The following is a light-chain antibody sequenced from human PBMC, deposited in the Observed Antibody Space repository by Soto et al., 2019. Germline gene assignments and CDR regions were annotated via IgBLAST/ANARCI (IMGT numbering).Light chain of an antibody. CDR1: QSVSSSY. CDR2: GAS. J-gene: IGKJ4*01. V-gene: IGKV3-20*01. Sequence: EMGLTRSPGTLSLSPGERATLSCRASQSVSSSYLAWYQQKPGQAPRLLIYGASSRATGIPDRFSGSGSGTDFTLTISRLEPEDFAVYYCQQYGSSPLTFGGGTKVDSK. CDR3: QQYGSSPLT.